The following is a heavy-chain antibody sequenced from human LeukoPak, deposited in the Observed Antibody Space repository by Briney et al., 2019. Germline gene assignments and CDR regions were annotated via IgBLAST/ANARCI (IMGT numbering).Heavy chain of an antibody. CDR3: ARVKKLMPELEF. CDR1: GYTFTDYF. CDR2: INPNSGAT. Sequence: GASVKVSCKSSGYTFTDYFIQWVRQAPGQGLEWMGWINPNSGATKYAQKFQGRVSMTRDTSINTAYMDLTNLRSDDTAIFYCARVKKLMPELEFWGQGTLVTVSS. V-gene: IGHV1-2*02. J-gene: IGHJ4*02. D-gene: IGHD2-2*01.